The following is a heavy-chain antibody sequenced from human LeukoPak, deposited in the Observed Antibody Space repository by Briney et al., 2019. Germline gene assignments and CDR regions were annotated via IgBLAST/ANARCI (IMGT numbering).Heavy chain of an antibody. J-gene: IGHJ4*02. Sequence: GGSLRLSCAASGFTFSSYAMSWVRQAPGKGLEWVSAISGSGGSTYYADSVKGRFTISRDNSKNTLYLQMNSLRAKDTAVYYCAKSGRGYSYGYLDYWGQGTLVTVSS. CDR3: AKSGRGYSYGYLDY. CDR2: ISGSGGST. V-gene: IGHV3-23*01. CDR1: GFTFSSYA. D-gene: IGHD5-18*01.